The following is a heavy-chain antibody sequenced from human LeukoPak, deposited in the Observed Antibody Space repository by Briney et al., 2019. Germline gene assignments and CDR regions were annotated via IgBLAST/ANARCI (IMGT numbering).Heavy chain of an antibody. D-gene: IGHD3-3*01. Sequence: GGSLRLSCAASGFTFSSYEMNWVRQAPGKGLDWVSYISSSGSTIYYADSVKGRFTISRDNAKNSLYLQMNSLRAEDTAVYYCAKERDFWSGYDAFDIWGQGTMVTVSS. J-gene: IGHJ3*02. CDR1: GFTFSSYE. CDR2: ISSSGSTI. V-gene: IGHV3-48*03. CDR3: AKERDFWSGYDAFDI.